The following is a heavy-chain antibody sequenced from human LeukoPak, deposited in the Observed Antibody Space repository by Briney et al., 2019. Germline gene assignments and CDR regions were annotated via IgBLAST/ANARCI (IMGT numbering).Heavy chain of an antibody. Sequence: ASVKVSCKASGYTFTSYYMHWVRQAPGQGLEWMGIINPSGGSTSYAQKFQGRVTMTRDTSISTAYMELSRLRSDDTAVYYCARVGTTVTTFDYWGQGTLVTVSS. J-gene: IGHJ4*02. V-gene: IGHV1-46*01. CDR1: GYTFTSYY. D-gene: IGHD4-17*01. CDR2: INPSGGST. CDR3: ARVGTTVTTFDY.